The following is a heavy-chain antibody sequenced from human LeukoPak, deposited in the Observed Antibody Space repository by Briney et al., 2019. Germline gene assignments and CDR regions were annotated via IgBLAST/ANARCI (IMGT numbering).Heavy chain of an antibody. CDR3: ARDRYDFWSGYYLAY. CDR2: IYHSGST. Sequence: SETLSLTCTVSGYSISSGYYWGWIRQPPGKGLEWIGSIYHSGSTYYNPSLKSRVTISVDTSKNQFSLKLSSVTAADTAVYYCARDRYDFWSGYYLAYWGQGTLVTVSS. J-gene: IGHJ4*02. D-gene: IGHD3-3*01. V-gene: IGHV4-38-2*02. CDR1: GYSISSGYY.